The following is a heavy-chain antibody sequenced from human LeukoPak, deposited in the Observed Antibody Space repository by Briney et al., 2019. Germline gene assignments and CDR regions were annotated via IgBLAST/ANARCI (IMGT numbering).Heavy chain of an antibody. D-gene: IGHD3-10*01. CDR2: IYYSGST. V-gene: IGHV4-31*03. J-gene: IGHJ5*02. Sequence: SQTLSLTCTVSGGSISSGGYYWSWIRQHPGKGLEWIGYIYYSGSTYYNPSLKSRVTISVDTSKNQFSLKLSSVAAADTAVYYCARVSILGSGSFNWFDPWGQGTLVTVSS. CDR3: ARVSILGSGSFNWFDP. CDR1: GGSISSGGYY.